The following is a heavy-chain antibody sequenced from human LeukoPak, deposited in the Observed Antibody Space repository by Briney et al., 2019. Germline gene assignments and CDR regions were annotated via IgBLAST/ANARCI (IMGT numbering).Heavy chain of an antibody. CDR1: GFTFSSYS. J-gene: IGHJ4*02. Sequence: GGSLRLSCAAPGFTFSSYSMNWVRQAPGKGLEWVSSISSSSSYIYYADSVKGRFTISRDNAKNSLYLQMNSLRAEDTAVYYCARAAGYSSGWYGGGYFDYWGQGTLVTVSS. D-gene: IGHD6-19*01. V-gene: IGHV3-21*01. CDR3: ARAAGYSSGWYGGGYFDY. CDR2: ISSSSSYI.